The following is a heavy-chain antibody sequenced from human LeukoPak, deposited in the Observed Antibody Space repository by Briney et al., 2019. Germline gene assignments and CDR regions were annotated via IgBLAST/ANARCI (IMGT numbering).Heavy chain of an antibody. V-gene: IGHV4-34*01. D-gene: IGHD4-17*01. CDR3: ASLSELFTSRNSGDRYYYYYMDV. CDR1: GGSFSDYY. CDR2: INHSGST. Sequence: SETLSLTCAVYGGSFSDYYWSWIRQPPGKGLEWIGEINHSGSTNYNPSLKSRVTISVDTSKNQFSLKLISVTAADTAVYYCASLSELFTSRNSGDRYYYYYMDVWGKGTTVTISS. J-gene: IGHJ6*03.